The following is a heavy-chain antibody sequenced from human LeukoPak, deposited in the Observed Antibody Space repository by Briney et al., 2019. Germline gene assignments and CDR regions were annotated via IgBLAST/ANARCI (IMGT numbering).Heavy chain of an antibody. CDR1: GGSISSYY. D-gene: IGHD3-10*01. CDR2: IYYSGST. Sequence: SETLSLTCTVSGGSISSYYWSWIRQPPGKGLEWIGYIYYSGSTNYKPSLKSRVTISVDTSKNQFSLKLSSVTATDTAVYYCARQLYSSGSYYAPMDVWGKGTTVTISS. CDR3: ARQLYSSGSYYAPMDV. J-gene: IGHJ6*03. V-gene: IGHV4-59*08.